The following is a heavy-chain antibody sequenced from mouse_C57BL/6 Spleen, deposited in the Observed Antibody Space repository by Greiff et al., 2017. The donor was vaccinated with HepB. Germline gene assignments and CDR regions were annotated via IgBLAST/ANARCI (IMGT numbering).Heavy chain of an antibody. CDR2: IWSGGST. Sequence: VKLVESGPGLVQPSQSLSITCTVSGFSLTSYGVHWVRQPPGKGLEWLGVIWSGGSTDYNAAFISRLSISKDNSKSQVFFKMNSLQADDTAIYYCAKRGSSYGYFDVWGTGTTVTVSS. CDR1: GFSLTSYG. J-gene: IGHJ1*03. V-gene: IGHV2-4*01. D-gene: IGHD1-1*01. CDR3: AKRGSSYGYFDV.